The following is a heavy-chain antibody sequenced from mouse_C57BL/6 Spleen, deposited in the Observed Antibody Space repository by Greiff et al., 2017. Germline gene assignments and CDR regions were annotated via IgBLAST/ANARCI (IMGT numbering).Heavy chain of an antibody. CDR1: GFTFNTYA. J-gene: IGHJ1*03. CDR2: ISSKSSNYAT. Sequence: EVKLVEPGGGLVQPKGSLKLSCAASGFTFNTYAMHWVRQAPGTGLEWVARISSKSSNYATYYADSVKDRFTISRDDSQSMLYLQMNNRKTEDTAMYYCVREDYSNYVVWGTGTTVTGSS. V-gene: IGHV10-3*01. CDR3: VREDYSNYVV. D-gene: IGHD2-5*01.